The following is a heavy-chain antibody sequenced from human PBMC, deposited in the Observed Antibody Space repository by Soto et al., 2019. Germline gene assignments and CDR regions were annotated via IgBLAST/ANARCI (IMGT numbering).Heavy chain of an antibody. CDR1: GGSISSYY. D-gene: IGHD6-19*01. V-gene: IGHV4-59*12. Sequence: SETLSLTCTVSGGSISSYYWSWIRQPPGKGLEWIGEINHSGSTNYNPSLKSRVTISVDTSKNQFSLKLSSVTAADTAVYYCARGRQWLVTYYYYYGMDVWGQGTTVTVSS. CDR3: ARGRQWLVTYYYYYGMDV. J-gene: IGHJ6*02. CDR2: INHSGST.